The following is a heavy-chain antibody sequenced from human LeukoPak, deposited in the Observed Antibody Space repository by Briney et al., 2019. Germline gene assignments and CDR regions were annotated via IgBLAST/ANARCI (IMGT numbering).Heavy chain of an antibody. D-gene: IGHD6-13*01. CDR1: GFTFSSYA. CDR2: ISSSSYI. V-gene: IGHV3-21*01. Sequence: GRSLRLSCAASGFTFSSYAMHWVRQAPGKGLEWVSSISSSSYIYYAGSVKGRFTISRDNAKNSLYLQMNSLRAEDTAVYYCARDRYSSSWFFDYWGQGTLVTVSS. CDR3: ARDRYSSSWFFDY. J-gene: IGHJ4*02.